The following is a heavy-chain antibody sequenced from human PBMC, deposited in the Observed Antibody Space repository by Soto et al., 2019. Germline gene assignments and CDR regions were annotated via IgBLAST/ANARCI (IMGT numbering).Heavy chain of an antibody. Sequence: GESLKISCNGSGYMFTNYWIGWVRQMPGKGLEWMGIIHGGDSNTRYSPSFDGQVTISTDKSINTAYLQWSSLKASDTAMYYCARRVTSSTGWDYWGQGTLVTAPQ. J-gene: IGHJ4*02. CDR1: GYMFTNYW. CDR2: IHGGDSNT. CDR3: ARRVTSSTGWDY. V-gene: IGHV5-51*01. D-gene: IGHD6-19*01.